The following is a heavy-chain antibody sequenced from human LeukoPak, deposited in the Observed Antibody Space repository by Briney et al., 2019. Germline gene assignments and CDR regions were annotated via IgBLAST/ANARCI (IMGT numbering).Heavy chain of an antibody. J-gene: IGHJ4*02. CDR3: ATDRGWRTSGYYLYYFEY. V-gene: IGHV3-23*01. Sequence: GGSLRLSCAASGFIFSTYALSWVRQAPGKGLEWVSATSGNGVKTYYADSVKGRFTISRDNSKNTLYLQMNSLRAEDTAVYYCATDRGWRTSGYYLYYFEYWGQGTLVTFSS. CDR2: TSGNGVKT. CDR1: GFIFSTYA. D-gene: IGHD3-3*01.